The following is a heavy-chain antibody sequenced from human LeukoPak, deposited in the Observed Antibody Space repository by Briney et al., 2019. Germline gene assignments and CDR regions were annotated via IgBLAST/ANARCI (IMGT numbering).Heavy chain of an antibody. Sequence: SESLSLTCTVSGGSMSSYYWTWIRQPAGKGLEWIGRIYSSGSTIYSTALESRLSMSVDEMKSQIYLRLNSVTAADTAVYYCARQGRGTSTYNWYFDLWGRGTLITV. CDR3: ARQGRGTSTYNWYFDL. D-gene: IGHD2-21*01. CDR1: GGSMSSYY. V-gene: IGHV4-4*07. CDR2: IYSSGST. J-gene: IGHJ2*01.